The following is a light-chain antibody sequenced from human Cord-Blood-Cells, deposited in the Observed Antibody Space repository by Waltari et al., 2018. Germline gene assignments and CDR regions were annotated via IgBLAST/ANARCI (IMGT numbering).Light chain of an antibody. Sequence: QSALTQPAPVAGPPGQSSTISCPGTSGYVWIYNLVSWYQQHPGTAPKLMNYEGSKRPSGVSNRFSGSKSGNTASLTISRRQAEDEADYYCCSYAGSSTYVVFGGGTKLTVL. CDR1: SGYVWIYNL. CDR2: EGS. V-gene: IGLV2-23*01. J-gene: IGLJ2*01. CDR3: CSYAGSSTYVV.